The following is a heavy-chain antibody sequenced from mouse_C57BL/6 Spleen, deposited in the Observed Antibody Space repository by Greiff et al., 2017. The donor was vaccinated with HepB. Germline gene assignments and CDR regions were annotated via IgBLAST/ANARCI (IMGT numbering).Heavy chain of an antibody. V-gene: IGHV1-69*01. J-gene: IGHJ4*01. CDR2: IDPSDSYT. D-gene: IGHD1-1*01. CDR3: ARPVVAKGYAMDY. Sequence: VQLQQPGAELVMPGASVKLSCKASGYTFTSYWMHWVKQRPGQGLEWIGEIDPSDSYTNYNQKFKGKSTLTVDKSSSTAYMQLSSLTSEDSAVYYCARPVVAKGYAMDYWGQGTSVTVSS. CDR1: GYTFTSYW.